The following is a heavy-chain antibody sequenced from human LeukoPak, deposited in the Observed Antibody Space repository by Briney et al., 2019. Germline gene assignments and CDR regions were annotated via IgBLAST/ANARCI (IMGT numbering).Heavy chain of an antibody. CDR2: IYSGGST. D-gene: IGHD3-10*01. CDR3: ARDLAYYGNSDNFES. V-gene: IGHV3-66*01. J-gene: IGHJ4*02. Sequence: HPGGSLRLSCAASGVTVSSNYMSWVRQAPGKGLEWVSDIYSGGSTYYADSVKGRFTISRDNSKNTLYLQMNSLRAEDTAVYYCARDLAYYGNSDNFESWGQGTLVTVSS. CDR1: GVTVSSNY.